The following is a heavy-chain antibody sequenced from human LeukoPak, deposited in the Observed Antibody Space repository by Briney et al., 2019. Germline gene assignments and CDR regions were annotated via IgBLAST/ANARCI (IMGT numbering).Heavy chain of an antibody. V-gene: IGHV3-30*02. J-gene: IGHJ6*03. CDR1: GFTFSSYW. CDR2: IQFDGSNE. Sequence: GGSLRLSCTASGFTFSSYWMSWVRQAPGKGLEWVAYIQFDGSNEQYADSVKGRFSISRDSSKNILYLQMNSLRAEDTAVYYCAKDRCSNGIGCYYYYMDVWGKGTTVTISS. D-gene: IGHD2-8*01. CDR3: AKDRCSNGIGCYYYYMDV.